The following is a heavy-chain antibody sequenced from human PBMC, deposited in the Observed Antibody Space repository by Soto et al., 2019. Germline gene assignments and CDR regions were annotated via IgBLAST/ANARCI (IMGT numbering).Heavy chain of an antibody. J-gene: IGHJ3*02. Sequence: ASVKVSCKASGYTFTSYAMHWVRQVPGQRLEWMGWINVGNGNTKYSQKFQGRVTITRDTSASTAYMELSSLRSEATAVYYCARALGGVSARAFEIWGQGTMVTISS. CDR3: ARALGGVSARAFEI. CDR1: GYTFTSYA. CDR2: INVGNGNT. D-gene: IGHD3-16*01. V-gene: IGHV1-3*01.